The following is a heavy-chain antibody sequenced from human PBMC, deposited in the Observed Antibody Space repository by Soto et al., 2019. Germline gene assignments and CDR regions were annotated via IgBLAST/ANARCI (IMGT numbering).Heavy chain of an antibody. Sequence: QVQLVQSGAEVKKPGSSLKVSCKASGGTFSSHTISWVRLAPGQGLEWMGRTIPILGITNYAQNFQGRVTLTAETSTGTASMELSSLRSEDTAVYYCGISRHDSNFYYYGTDVWGQGTTVTVSS. J-gene: IGHJ6*02. CDR1: GGTFSSHT. CDR2: TIPILGIT. CDR3: GISRHDSNFYYYGTDV. V-gene: IGHV1-69*02. D-gene: IGHD3-22*01.